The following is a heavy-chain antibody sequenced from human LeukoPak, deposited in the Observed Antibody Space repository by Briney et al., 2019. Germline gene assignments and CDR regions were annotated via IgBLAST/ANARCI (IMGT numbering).Heavy chain of an antibody. J-gene: IGHJ4*02. CDR3: ASSIVGATTLFGLFDY. D-gene: IGHD1-26*01. CDR2: IIPIFGTA. V-gene: IGHV1-69*13. CDR1: GGTFSSYA. Sequence: ASVKVSCKASGGTFSSYAISWVRQAPGQGLEWMGGIIPIFGTANNAQKFQGRVTITADESTSTAYMELSSLRSEDTAVYYCASSIVGATTLFGLFDYWGQGTLVTVSS.